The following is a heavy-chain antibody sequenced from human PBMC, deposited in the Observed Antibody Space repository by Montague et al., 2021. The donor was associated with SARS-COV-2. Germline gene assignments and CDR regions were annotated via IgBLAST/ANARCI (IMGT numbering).Heavy chain of an antibody. V-gene: IGHV4-39*01. CDR3: ARETYNSGWVQQFDY. J-gene: IGHJ4*02. CDR2: IYYSGTT. CDR1: GGSISSSNYY. Sequence: SETLSLTCTVSGGSISSSNYYWGWIRQPPGKGLEWIGSIYYSGTTYYNPSLQSRVTISPDTSKKQFSLKLSSVTAADTAVYYCARETYNSGWVQQFDYWGQGTLVTVSS. D-gene: IGHD6-19*01.